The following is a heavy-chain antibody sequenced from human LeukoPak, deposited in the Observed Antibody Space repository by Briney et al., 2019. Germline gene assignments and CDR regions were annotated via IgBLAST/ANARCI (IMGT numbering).Heavy chain of an antibody. CDR3: AKDLSYSGYDW. CDR1: GFTFSSYG. D-gene: IGHD5-12*01. CDR2: IWYDGSNK. Sequence: GGSLRLSCAASGFTFSSYGMHWVRQAPGKGLEWVAVIWYDGSNKYYADSVKGRFTISRDNAKNTVDLQMTSLRVEDTAVYYCAKDLSYSGYDWWGQGTMVTVSS. V-gene: IGHV3-33*03. J-gene: IGHJ4*02.